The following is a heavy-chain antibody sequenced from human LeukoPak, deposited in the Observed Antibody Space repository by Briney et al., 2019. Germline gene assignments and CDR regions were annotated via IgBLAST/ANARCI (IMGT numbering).Heavy chain of an antibody. CDR1: GGTFSSYA. CDR2: INPNSGGT. CDR3: ARGDCSSTSCYVNY. J-gene: IGHJ4*02. Sequence: ASVKVSCKASGGTFSSYAISWVRQAPGQGLEWMGWINPNSGGTNYAQKFQGWVTMTRDTSISTAYMELSRLRSDDTAVYYCARGDCSSTSCYVNYWGQGTLVTVSS. V-gene: IGHV1-2*04. D-gene: IGHD2-2*01.